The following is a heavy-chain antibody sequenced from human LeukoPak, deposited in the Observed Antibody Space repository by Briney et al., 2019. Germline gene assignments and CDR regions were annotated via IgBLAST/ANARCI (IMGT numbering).Heavy chain of an antibody. CDR2: INHSGST. Sequence: SETLSLTCAVYGGSFSGYYWSWIRQPPGKGLEWIGEINHSGSTNYNPSLKSRVTISVDTSKNQFPLKLSSVTAADTAVYYCARELFSSSVHDAFDIWGQGTMVTVSS. D-gene: IGHD6-6*01. CDR1: GGSFSGYY. V-gene: IGHV4-34*01. J-gene: IGHJ3*02. CDR3: ARELFSSSVHDAFDI.